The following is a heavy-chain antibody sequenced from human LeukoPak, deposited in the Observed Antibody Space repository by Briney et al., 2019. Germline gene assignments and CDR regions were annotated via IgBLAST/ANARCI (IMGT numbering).Heavy chain of an antibody. CDR3: AKSLVSDS. J-gene: IGHJ4*02. V-gene: IGHV3-48*02. CDR2: ISSTGSTI. Sequence: GGSLRLSCAASGFTFSGSAMNWVRPAPGKGLEWISSISSTGSTIYYADSVKGRFTISRDNAKNSLYLQMNSLRDEDTALYYCAKSLVSDSWGQGTLVTVSS. D-gene: IGHD3-16*01. CDR1: GFTFSGSA.